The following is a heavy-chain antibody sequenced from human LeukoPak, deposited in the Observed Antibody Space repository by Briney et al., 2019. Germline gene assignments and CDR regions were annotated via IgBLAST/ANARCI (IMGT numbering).Heavy chain of an antibody. CDR2: IYTSGST. CDR1: GGSISSGSYY. V-gene: IGHV4-61*02. D-gene: IGHD6-13*01. CDR3: AREVVAAPGTVDY. Sequence: SETLSLTCTVSGGSISSGSYYWSWLRQPAGKGLEWIGRIYTSGSTDYNPSLRSRVTISVDTSKNQFSLNLSSVTAADTAVYYCAREVVAAPGTVDYWGQGTLVTVSS. J-gene: IGHJ4*01.